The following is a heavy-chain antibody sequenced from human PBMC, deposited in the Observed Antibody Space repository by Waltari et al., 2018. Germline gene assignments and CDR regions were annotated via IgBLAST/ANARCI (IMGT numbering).Heavy chain of an antibody. J-gene: IGHJ4*02. V-gene: IGHV4-38-2*02. CDR3: ARERNDGLFDY. D-gene: IGHD1-1*01. CDR2: IYHSGST. Sequence: QVQLQESGPGLVKPSETLSLTCAVSGYSISSGYYWGWIRQPPGKGLEWIGSIYHSGSTYYNPSLKSRVTISVDTSKNQFSLKLSSVTAADTAVYYCARERNDGLFDYWGQGTLVTVSS. CDR1: GYSISSGYY.